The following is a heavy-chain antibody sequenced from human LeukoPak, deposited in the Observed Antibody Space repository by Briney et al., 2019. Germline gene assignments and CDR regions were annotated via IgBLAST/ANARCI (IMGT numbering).Heavy chain of an antibody. D-gene: IGHD3-22*01. CDR3: ARDQYYDISGLFDY. Sequence: GGSLRLSCAASGFTFSSYSMNWVRQAPGKGLEWVSGLNWNGGSTGYADSVKGRFTISRDNAKNSLYLQMNSLRAEDTAFYYCARDQYYDISGLFDYWGQGTLVTVSS. V-gene: IGHV3-20*04. J-gene: IGHJ4*02. CDR1: GFTFSSYS. CDR2: LNWNGGST.